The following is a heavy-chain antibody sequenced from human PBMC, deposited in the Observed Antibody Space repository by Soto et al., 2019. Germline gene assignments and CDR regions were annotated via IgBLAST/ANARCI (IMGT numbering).Heavy chain of an antibody. Sequence: AASVKVSCKASGYTFTSYYMHWVRQAPGQGLEWMGIINPSGGSTSYAQKFQGRVTMTRDTSTSTVYMELSSLRSEDTAVYYCARVFPYDSSGYYFSAFDYWGQGTLVTVSS. CDR1: GYTFTSYY. CDR3: ARVFPYDSSGYYFSAFDY. J-gene: IGHJ4*02. D-gene: IGHD3-22*01. V-gene: IGHV1-46*01. CDR2: INPSGGST.